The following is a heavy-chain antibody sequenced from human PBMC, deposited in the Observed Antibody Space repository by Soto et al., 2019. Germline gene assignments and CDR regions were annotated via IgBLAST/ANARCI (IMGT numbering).Heavy chain of an antibody. CDR2: VTGSATNI. V-gene: IGHV3-23*01. D-gene: IGHD3-9*01. CDR1: GFTFGDYA. J-gene: IGHJ4*02. Sequence: EVQLLESGGGLIQPGGSLRLSCAASGFTFGDYAMSWVRQAPGKGLEWVAPVTGSATNIYYTDSVKGRFAVSRDNSTDALYRQMNLRSAEDAGIYCCQKGGATSGLLTHDSWGQGTLVTVSS. CDR3: QKGGATSGLLTHDS.